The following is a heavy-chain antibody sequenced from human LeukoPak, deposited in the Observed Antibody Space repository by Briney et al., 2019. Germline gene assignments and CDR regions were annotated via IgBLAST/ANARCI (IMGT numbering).Heavy chain of an antibody. V-gene: IGHV3-23*01. CDR1: GFTFSSYA. Sequence: PGGSLRLSCAASGFTFSSYAMSWVRQASGKGLEWVSAISGSGGSTYYADSVKGRFTISRDNSTNTLYLQMNSLRAEDTAVYYCAKDRGYCSSTSCSGGAFDIWGQGTMVTVSS. J-gene: IGHJ3*02. D-gene: IGHD2-2*01. CDR3: AKDRGYCSSTSCSGGAFDI. CDR2: ISGSGGST.